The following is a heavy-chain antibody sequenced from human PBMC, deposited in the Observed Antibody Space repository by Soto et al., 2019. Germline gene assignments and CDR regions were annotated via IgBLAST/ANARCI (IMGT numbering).Heavy chain of an antibody. J-gene: IGHJ3*02. D-gene: IGHD1-26*01. CDR2: IYPGDSDT. Sequence: GESLKISCKGSGNSFTSYWIGWVRQMPGKGLEWMGLIYPGDSDTRYSPSFQGQVTISADTSIATAYLQWSSLKASDTAIYYCARLYSGSYAHAFDICGQVTMGTVSS. V-gene: IGHV5-51*01. CDR3: ARLYSGSYAHAFDI. CDR1: GNSFTSYW.